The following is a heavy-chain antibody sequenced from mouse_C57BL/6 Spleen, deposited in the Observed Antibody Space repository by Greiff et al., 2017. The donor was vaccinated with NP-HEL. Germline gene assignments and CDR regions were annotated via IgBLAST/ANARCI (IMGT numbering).Heavy chain of an antibody. CDR2: IYPGDGDT. CDR1: GYAFSSYW. V-gene: IGHV1-80*01. Sequence: QVQLQQSGAELVKPGASVKISCKASGYAFSSYWMNWVKQRPGKGLEWIGQIYPGDGDTNYNGKFKGKATLTADKSSNTAYMQLSSLTSEDSAVYFCARRGGSSFYYAMDYWGQGTSVTVSS. CDR3: ARRGGSSFYYAMDY. J-gene: IGHJ4*01. D-gene: IGHD1-1*01.